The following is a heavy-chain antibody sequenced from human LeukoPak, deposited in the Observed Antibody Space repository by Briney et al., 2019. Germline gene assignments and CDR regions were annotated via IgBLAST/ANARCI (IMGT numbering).Heavy chain of an antibody. V-gene: IGHV4-39*07. J-gene: IGHJ4*02. CDR2: IYYSGST. Sequence: SETLSLTCTVSGGSISNSSSYWGWIRQPPGKGLEWIGSIYYSGSTYYNPSLKSRVTISVDTSKNQFSLKLSSVTAADTAVYYCARTQALGWEFPLDYWGQGTLVTVSS. CDR3: ARTQALGWEFPLDY. CDR1: GGSISNSSSY. D-gene: IGHD1-26*01.